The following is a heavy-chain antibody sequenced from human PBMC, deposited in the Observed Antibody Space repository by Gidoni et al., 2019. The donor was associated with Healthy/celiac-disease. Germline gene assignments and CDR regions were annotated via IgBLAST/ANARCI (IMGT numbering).Heavy chain of an antibody. V-gene: IGHV3-33*01. CDR1: GFTFSSYG. CDR2: LWYDGSNK. CDR3: ARGRYSSSWYFDY. Sequence: QVQLVESGGGGVQPGRSLRLSCAASGFTFSSYGMHWVRQAPGKGLEWVAVLWYDGSNKYYADSVKGRFPISRDNSKNTLYLQMNSLRAEDTAVYYCARGRYSSSWYFDYWGQGTLVTVSS. D-gene: IGHD6-13*01. J-gene: IGHJ4*02.